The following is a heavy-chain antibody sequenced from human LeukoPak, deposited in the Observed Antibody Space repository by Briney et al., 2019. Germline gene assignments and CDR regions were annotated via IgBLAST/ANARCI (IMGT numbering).Heavy chain of an antibody. CDR2: IYSDGST. D-gene: IGHD5-12*01. Sequence: GGSLRLSCATSGFTVSSSYLSWVRQAPGKGLEWVSVIYSDGSTYHADSVKGRFTISRDNSKNTLFLQMNSLRAEDTAVYYCARWVVATMFDYWGPGTLVTVSS. CDR3: ARWVVATMFDY. CDR1: GFTVSSSY. V-gene: IGHV3-66*01. J-gene: IGHJ4*02.